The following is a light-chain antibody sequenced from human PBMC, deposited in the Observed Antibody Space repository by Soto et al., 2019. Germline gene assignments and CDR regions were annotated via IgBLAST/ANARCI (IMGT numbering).Light chain of an antibody. CDR3: AVWDDTLKAVV. CDR1: SSNVGSNT. CDR2: HNN. V-gene: IGLV1-44*01. Sequence: SVVTQPPSASGTPGQRVTLSCSGSSSNVGSNTVDWYQLLPGTAPKLLIYHNNQRPSGVPDRLSGSKSGTSASLAISGLQSEDEADYYCAVWDDTLKAVVFGGGTKLTVL. J-gene: IGLJ2*01.